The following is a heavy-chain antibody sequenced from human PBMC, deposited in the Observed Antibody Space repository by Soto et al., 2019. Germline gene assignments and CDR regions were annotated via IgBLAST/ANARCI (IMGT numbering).Heavy chain of an antibody. D-gene: IGHD5-12*01. CDR1: GGTFSSYA. CDR2: IIPIFGTA. Sequence: QVQLVQSGAEVKKPGSSVKVSCKASGGTFSSYAISWVRQAPGQGLEWMGGIIPIFGTANYAQNFQGRVTITEDESTSTAYMELSSLRSEDTAVYYCAGDLGYTVPYYYYGMDVWGQGTTVTVSS. CDR3: AGDLGYTVPYYYYGMDV. V-gene: IGHV1-69*01. J-gene: IGHJ6*02.